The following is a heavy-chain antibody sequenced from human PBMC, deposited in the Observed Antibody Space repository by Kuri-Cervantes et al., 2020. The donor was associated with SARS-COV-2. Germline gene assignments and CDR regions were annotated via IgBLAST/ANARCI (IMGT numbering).Heavy chain of an antibody. Sequence: GESLKISCAASGFTFSSYSMNWVRQAPGKGLEYVSAIGRNGGSTYYADSVKGRFTVSRDNSKNTLYLQMSSLRAEDTAVDYFVSGFLSGRITSPGYWGQGTLVTVSS. CDR3: VSGFLSGRITSPGY. CDR1: GFTFSSYS. V-gene: IGHV3-64D*09. CDR2: IGRNGGST. D-gene: IGHD1-14*01. J-gene: IGHJ4*02.